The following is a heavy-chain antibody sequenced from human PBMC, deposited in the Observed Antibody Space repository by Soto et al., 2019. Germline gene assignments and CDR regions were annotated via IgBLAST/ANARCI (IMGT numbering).Heavy chain of an antibody. CDR3: ARGNTMVRGVIITSGYYYYGMDV. J-gene: IGHJ6*02. V-gene: IGHV3-33*01. D-gene: IGHD3-10*01. CDR1: GFTFSSYG. CDR2: IWYDGSNK. Sequence: QVQLVESGGGVVQPGRSLRLSCAASGFTFSSYGMHWVRQAPGKGLEWVAVIWYDGSNKYYADSVKGRFTISRDNSKNTLYLQMNSLRAEDTAVYYCARGNTMVRGVIITSGYYYYGMDVWGQGTTVTVSS.